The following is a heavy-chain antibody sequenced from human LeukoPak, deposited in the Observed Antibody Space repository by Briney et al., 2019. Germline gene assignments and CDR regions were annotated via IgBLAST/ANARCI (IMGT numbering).Heavy chain of an antibody. D-gene: IGHD1-1*01. Sequence: ASVKVSCKASGGTFSSYAISWVRQAAGQGREWMGGIIPIFGTANYAQKFQGRVTITADKSTSTAYMELSSLRSEDTAVYYCARATQNFYYYYYMDVWGKGTTVTISS. CDR1: GGTFSSYA. V-gene: IGHV1-69*06. CDR2: IIPIFGTA. CDR3: ARATQNFYYYYYMDV. J-gene: IGHJ6*03.